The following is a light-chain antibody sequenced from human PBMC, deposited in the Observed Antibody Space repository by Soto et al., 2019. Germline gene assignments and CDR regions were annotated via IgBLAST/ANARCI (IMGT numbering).Light chain of an antibody. J-gene: IGLJ1*01. CDR2: YDS. Sequence: SYVLTQPPSVSVAPGKTARITCAGNNIGAYRVHWYRQRPGQAPVLVIYYDSDRPSGIPERFSGSNSGNTATLTISRVEAGDEADYYCQLWDSGGVFGPGTKLTVL. CDR1: NIGAYR. V-gene: IGLV3-21*04. CDR3: QLWDSGGV.